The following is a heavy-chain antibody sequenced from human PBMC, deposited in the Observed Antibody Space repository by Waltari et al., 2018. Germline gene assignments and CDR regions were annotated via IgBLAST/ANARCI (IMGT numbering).Heavy chain of an antibody. CDR1: GGSINSYS. V-gene: IGHV4-4*07. J-gene: IGHJ2*01. D-gene: IGHD3-3*01. CDR2: IYTSAST. Sequence: QVQLQEPGPGRVKPSETLALACNVSGGSINSYSWSCIRTTAGKGLEWIGRIYTSASTNYNPSLKSRVTMSVDTSKNQFSLKLSSVTAADTAVYYCARDMRDFWSGYWYFDLWGRGTLVTVSS. CDR3: ARDMRDFWSGYWYFDL.